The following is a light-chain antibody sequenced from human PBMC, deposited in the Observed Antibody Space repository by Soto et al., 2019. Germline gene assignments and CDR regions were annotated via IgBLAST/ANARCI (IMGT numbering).Light chain of an antibody. V-gene: IGLV2-8*01. Sequence: QSVLAQPPSASGSPGQSVTISCTGTSSDVGAYDYVSWYQQHPGKAPKLMIYEINKRPSGVPDRFSGSKSGNTASLTVSGLQAEDEADYYCSSFADSKNFPYVFGTGTKGTV. CDR2: EIN. CDR3: SSFADSKNFPYV. J-gene: IGLJ1*01. CDR1: SSDVGAYDY.